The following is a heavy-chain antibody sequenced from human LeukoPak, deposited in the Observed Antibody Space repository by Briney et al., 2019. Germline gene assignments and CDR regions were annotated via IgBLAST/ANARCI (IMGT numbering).Heavy chain of an antibody. CDR2: IYHSGST. CDR3: ARGGRAVTTWSYYYYYGMDV. Sequence: PSETLSLTCAVSGYSISSGYYWGWIRQPPGKGLEWIGSIYHSGSTYYNPSLKSRVTISVDTSKNQFSLKLSSVTAADTAVYYCARGGRAVTTWSYYYYYGMDVWGQGTTVTVSS. J-gene: IGHJ6*02. CDR1: GYSISSGYY. V-gene: IGHV4-38-2*01. D-gene: IGHD4-17*01.